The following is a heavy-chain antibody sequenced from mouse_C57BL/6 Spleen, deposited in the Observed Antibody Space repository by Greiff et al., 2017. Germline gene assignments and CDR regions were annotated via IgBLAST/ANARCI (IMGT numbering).Heavy chain of an antibody. CDR1: GYTFTSYW. CDR3: ARDYEYVSYFDY. Sequence: QVQLKQSGAELVRPGSSVKLSCKASGYTFTSYWMDWVKQRPGQGLEWIGNIYPSDSETHYNQKFKDKATLTVDKSSSTAYMQLSSLTSEDSEVYVCARDYEYVSYFDYWGQGTTLTVSS. V-gene: IGHV1-61*01. CDR2: IYPSDSET. D-gene: IGHD2-4*01. J-gene: IGHJ2*01.